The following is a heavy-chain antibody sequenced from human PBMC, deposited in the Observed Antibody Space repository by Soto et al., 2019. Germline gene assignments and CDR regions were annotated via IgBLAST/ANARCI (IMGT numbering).Heavy chain of an antibody. Sequence: GGSLRLSCAASGFTFSSYGMHWVRQAPGKGLEWVAVISYDGSNKYYADSVKGRFTISRDNSKNTLYLQMHSRGAEDAAVYYCAKGLAADYYDDAFDIWGQGTMVTVSS. CDR3: AKGLAADYYDDAFDI. V-gene: IGHV3-30*18. CDR2: ISYDGSNK. CDR1: GFTFSSYG. D-gene: IGHD3-22*01. J-gene: IGHJ3*02.